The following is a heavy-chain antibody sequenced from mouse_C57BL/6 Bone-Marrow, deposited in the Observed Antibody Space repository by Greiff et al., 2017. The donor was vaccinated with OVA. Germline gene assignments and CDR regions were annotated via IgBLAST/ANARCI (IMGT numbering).Heavy chain of an antibody. Sequence: VQVVESGAELARPGASVKLSCKASGYTFTSYGISWVKQRTGQGLEWIGEIYPRSGNTYYNEKFKGKATLTADKSSSTAYMELRSLTSEDSAVYFCARDPYYGSTSYAMDYWGQGTSVTVSS. CDR1: GYTFTSYG. V-gene: IGHV1-81*01. J-gene: IGHJ4*01. D-gene: IGHD1-1*01. CDR2: IYPRSGNT. CDR3: ARDPYYGSTSYAMDY.